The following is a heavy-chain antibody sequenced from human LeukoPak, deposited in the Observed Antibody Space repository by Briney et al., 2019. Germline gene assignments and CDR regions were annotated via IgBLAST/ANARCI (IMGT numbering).Heavy chain of an antibody. CDR3: ARAPRYYDFWSGYYSQYYFDY. CDR2: IIPIFGTA. J-gene: IGHJ4*02. Sequence: SVKVSCKASGGTFSSYAISWVRQAPGQGLEWMGGIIPIFGTANYAQKFQGRVTITADESTSTAYMELSSLRSEDTAVYYCARAPRYYDFWSGYYSQYYFDYWGQGTLVTVSS. CDR1: GGTFSSYA. D-gene: IGHD3-3*01. V-gene: IGHV1-69*13.